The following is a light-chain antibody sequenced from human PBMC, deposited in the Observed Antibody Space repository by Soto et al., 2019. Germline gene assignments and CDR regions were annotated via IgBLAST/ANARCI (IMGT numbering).Light chain of an antibody. CDR3: SSYTTSNTRQIV. CDR1: SSDGGGYNY. CDR2: DVS. V-gene: IGLV2-14*03. Sequence: QSVLTQPASVSGFPGQSITISCTGTSSDGGGYNYVSWYQHHPGKAPKLIIYDVSNRPSGVSNRFSGSKSGNTASLTISGLQPEDEADYYCSSYTTSNTRQIVFGTGTKVTVL. J-gene: IGLJ1*01.